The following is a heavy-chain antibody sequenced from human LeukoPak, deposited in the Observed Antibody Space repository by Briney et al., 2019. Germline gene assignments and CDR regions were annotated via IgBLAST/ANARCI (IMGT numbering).Heavy chain of an antibody. D-gene: IGHD1-26*01. Sequence: GGSLRLSCVASGFTFEKYVMNWVRQAPGKGLEWLATIYGSGVSISYADSVKGQFTISRDNSKNTLYLQMNSLRAEDTAMYFCAKDLGWELPAEAYWGQGILVTVSS. CDR3: AKDLGWELPAEAY. V-gene: IGHV3-23*01. J-gene: IGHJ4*02. CDR1: GFTFEKYV. CDR2: IYGSGVSI.